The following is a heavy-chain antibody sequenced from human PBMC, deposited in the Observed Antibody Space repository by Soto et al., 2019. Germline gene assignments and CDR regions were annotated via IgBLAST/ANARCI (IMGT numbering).Heavy chain of an antibody. CDR1: GGSISTTNW. Sequence: VQLQESGPGLVKPSGTLSLTCTVSGGSISTTNWWSWVRQSPGKGLEWIGEILHIGSTNYNPSLKGRGTISIDKSKNQFSLRLSSVTAADTAVYYCASGFDSDGLYNGGHPWGQGTLVSVSS. V-gene: IGHV4-4*02. D-gene: IGHD3-22*01. CDR2: ILHIGST. CDR3: ASGFDSDGLYNGGHP. J-gene: IGHJ5*02.